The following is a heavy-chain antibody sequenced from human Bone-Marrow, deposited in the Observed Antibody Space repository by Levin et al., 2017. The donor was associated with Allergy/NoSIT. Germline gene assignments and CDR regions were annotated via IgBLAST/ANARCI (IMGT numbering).Heavy chain of an antibody. CDR1: GFTFSDYA. CDR2: ISYDGSNK. V-gene: IGHV3-30-3*01. D-gene: IGHD3-22*01. J-gene: IGHJ4*02. Sequence: GGSLRLSCAASGFTFSDYAMHWVRQAPGKGLEWVAVISYDGSNKYHADSVKGRFTISRDNSKNTLYLQMNSLRAEDTAVYYCARASPYYYDSSGFYYYFGAFDYWGQGTLVTVSS. CDR3: ARASPYYYDSSGFYYYFGAFDY.